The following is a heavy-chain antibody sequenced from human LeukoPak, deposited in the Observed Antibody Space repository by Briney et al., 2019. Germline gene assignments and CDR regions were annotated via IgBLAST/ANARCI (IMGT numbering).Heavy chain of an antibody. Sequence: GRSLRLSCTASGFTFRNYAISWVRQAPGKGLEWISAISGSGGSTYYIASVKGRFTISRDNSRNTVFLQINSLRAEDTAVYSCAKDTSSSGSYFDYWGQGILVTVSS. CDR2: ISGSGGST. D-gene: IGHD3-10*01. J-gene: IGHJ4*02. CDR1: GFTFRNYA. CDR3: AKDTSSSGSYFDY. V-gene: IGHV3-23*01.